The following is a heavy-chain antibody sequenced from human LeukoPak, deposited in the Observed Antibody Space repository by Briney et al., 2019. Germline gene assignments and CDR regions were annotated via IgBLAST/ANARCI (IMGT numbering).Heavy chain of an antibody. J-gene: IGHJ5*02. D-gene: IGHD6-13*01. CDR2: IYWDDDK. CDR3: AHRFKTGGSSWYRFDP. CDR1: GFSLSTSGVG. Sequence: SGPTLVKPTQTLTLTCTFSGFSLSTSGVGVGWIRQPPGKALEWLALIYWDDDKRYSPSLKSRLTITKDTSKNQVVLTMTNMDPVDTATYYCAHRFKTGGSSWYRFDPWGQGTLVTVSS. V-gene: IGHV2-5*02.